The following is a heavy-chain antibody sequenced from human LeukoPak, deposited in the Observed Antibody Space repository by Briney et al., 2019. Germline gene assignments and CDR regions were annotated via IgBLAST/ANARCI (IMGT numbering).Heavy chain of an antibody. D-gene: IGHD3-22*01. CDR3: ARQRTASYYDSSGYPYFDY. J-gene: IGHJ4*02. CDR2: IYYSGST. CDR1: GGSISSSSYY. Sequence: SETLSLTCTVSGGSISSSSYYWGWIRQPPGQGLDWIGSIYYSGSTYYNPSLKSRVTISVDTSKNLFSLKLSSVTAADTAVYYCARQRTASYYDSSGYPYFDYWGQGTLVTVSS. V-gene: IGHV4-39*01.